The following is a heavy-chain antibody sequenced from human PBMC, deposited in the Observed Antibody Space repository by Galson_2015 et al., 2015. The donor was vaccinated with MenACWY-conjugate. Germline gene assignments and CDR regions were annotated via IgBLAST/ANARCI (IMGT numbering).Heavy chain of an antibody. Sequence: SLRLSCAASGFTFTTYAMSWVRQAPGKGLEWVSAISNSGSSTYYADSVKSRFAISRDNSKNTLYLQMDSLRAEDTAVYYCAKRQRVSSNILYTFDYWGQGTLVTVSS. J-gene: IGHJ4*02. V-gene: IGHV3-23*01. CDR2: ISNSGSST. CDR3: AKRQRVSSNILYTFDY. CDR1: GFTFTTYA. D-gene: IGHD5/OR15-5a*01.